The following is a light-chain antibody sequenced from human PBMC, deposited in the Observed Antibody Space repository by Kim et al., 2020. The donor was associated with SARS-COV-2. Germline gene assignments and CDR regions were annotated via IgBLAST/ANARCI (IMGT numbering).Light chain of an antibody. V-gene: IGKV3-20*01. CDR3: QQYGPSPMYT. CDR1: PGVSNTY. J-gene: IGKJ2*01. Sequence: SPGERATLSCRASPGVSNTYLAWYQQKPGQAPRLLIYAASSRATGIPDRFSGSVSGTDFTLTISRLEPEDFAVYYCQQYGPSPMYTFGQGTKLEI. CDR2: AAS.